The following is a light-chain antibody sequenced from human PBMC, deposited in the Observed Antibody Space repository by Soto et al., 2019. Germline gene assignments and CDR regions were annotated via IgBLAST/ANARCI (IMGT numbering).Light chain of an antibody. CDR2: EVR. CDR1: SSDVGGYDF. V-gene: IGLV2-14*01. Sequence: QSVLTQPASVSGSVGQSITISCTGTSSDVGGYDFVSWYQHHPGKAPKLIIYEVRTRPSGVSDRFSGSKSGNTASLTISGLHAEDEADYYCSSYTSYWGVFGTGTKLTVL. J-gene: IGLJ1*01. CDR3: SSYTSYWGV.